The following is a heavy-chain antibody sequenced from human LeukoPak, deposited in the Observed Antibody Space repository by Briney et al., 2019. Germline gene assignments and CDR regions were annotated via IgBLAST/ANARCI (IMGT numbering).Heavy chain of an antibody. J-gene: IGHJ4*02. CDR3: ARLGLETYGSRGYYYLDY. CDR1: GYSFTNYW. CDR2: IYPGDSDT. V-gene: IGHV5-51*01. D-gene: IGHD3-22*01. Sequence: GESLRISCKTSGYSFTNYWIGWGRQMPGKGLEWMGTIYPGDSDTRYSPSFQGQVTISADKSISTAYLQWSSLKAPDTAMYYCARLGLETYGSRGYYYLDYWGQGALVAVSS.